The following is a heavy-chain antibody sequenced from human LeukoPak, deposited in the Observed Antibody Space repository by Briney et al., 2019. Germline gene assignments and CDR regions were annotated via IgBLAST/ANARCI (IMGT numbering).Heavy chain of an antibody. D-gene: IGHD4-17*01. CDR1: EFTFSTYA. CDR3: AKGYGDSFDY. V-gene: IGHV3-23*01. J-gene: IGHJ4*02. CDR2: MSRSGGST. Sequence: GGSLRLSCAASEFTFSTYAMSWVRQAPGMGLEWVSAMSRSGGSTYYADSVKGRFTISRDNSKNTLYLQMNSLRVEDTAVYYCAKGYGDSFDYWGQGTLVTVSP.